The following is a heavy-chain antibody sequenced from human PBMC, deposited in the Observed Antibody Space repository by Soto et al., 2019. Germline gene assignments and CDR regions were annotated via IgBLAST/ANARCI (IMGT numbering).Heavy chain of an antibody. CDR1: GFTFDDYA. Sequence: EVQLVESGRGLVQPGRSLRLSCAASGFTFDDYAMHWVRQPPGKGLEWVSGISWNSGNIGYADSVKGRFTISRDNAKNSLYLQMKSLRAEDTALYYCTKSSSYTYNYYMDVWGKGTTVTVSS. J-gene: IGHJ6*03. V-gene: IGHV3-9*01. CDR3: TKSSSYTYNYYMDV. CDR2: ISWNSGNI. D-gene: IGHD6-6*01.